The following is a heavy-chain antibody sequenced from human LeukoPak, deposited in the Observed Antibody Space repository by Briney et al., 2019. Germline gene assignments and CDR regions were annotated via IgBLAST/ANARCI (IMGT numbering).Heavy chain of an antibody. CDR1: GYTFTSYY. J-gene: IGHJ4*02. CDR3: AGNLYYYDSSGTGAYYFDY. Sequence: GASVKVSCKASGYTFTSYYMHWVRQAPGQGLEWMGIINPSCGSTSYAQKFQGRVTMTRDTSTSTVYMELSSLRSEDTAVYYCAGNLYYYDSSGTGAYYFDYWGQGTLVTVSS. D-gene: IGHD3-22*01. CDR2: INPSCGST. V-gene: IGHV1-46*01.